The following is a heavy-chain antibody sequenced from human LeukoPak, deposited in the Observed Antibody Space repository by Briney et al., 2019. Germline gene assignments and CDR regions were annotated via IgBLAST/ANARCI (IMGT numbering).Heavy chain of an antibody. CDR2: IKSKTDGGTT. D-gene: IGHD1-26*01. Sequence: PGGSLTLSCAASGFTFSNAWMSWVRQAPGKGLEWVGRIKSKTDGGTTDYAAPVKGRFTISRDDSKNTLYLQMNSLKTEDTAVYYCTTAGSGSYYYYYYYYMDVWGKGTTVTVSS. CDR3: TTAGSGSYYYYYYYYMDV. J-gene: IGHJ6*03. CDR1: GFTFSNAW. V-gene: IGHV3-15*01.